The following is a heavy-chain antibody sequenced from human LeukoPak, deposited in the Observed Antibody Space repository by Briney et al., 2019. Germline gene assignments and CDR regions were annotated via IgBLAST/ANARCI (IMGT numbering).Heavy chain of an antibody. Sequence: QSGGSLRLSCAAFGFTVSSNYMSWVRQAPGKGLEWVSVIYSGGSTYYADSVKGRFTISRDNSKNTLYLQMNSLRAEDTAVYYCARDLVVTTVFYYGMDVWGQGTTVTVSS. V-gene: IGHV3-66*01. CDR1: GFTVSSNY. CDR2: IYSGGST. CDR3: ARDLVVTTVFYYGMDV. D-gene: IGHD4-11*01. J-gene: IGHJ6*02.